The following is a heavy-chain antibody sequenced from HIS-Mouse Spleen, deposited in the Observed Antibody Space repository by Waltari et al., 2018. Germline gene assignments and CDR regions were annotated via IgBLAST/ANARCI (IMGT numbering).Heavy chain of an antibody. J-gene: IGHJ4*02. D-gene: IGHD6-6*01. CDR1: GGSISSYY. Sequence: QVQLQESGPGLVKPSETLSLPCTVSGGSISSYYWSWIRQPPGKGLGWIWNSYYSGSTNHNPPLKGRGTISVDPSKNQCSLKLGSVTAADTAVYYCARSGGGLVVPLDVLYFDYWGQGTLVTVSS. V-gene: IGHV4-59*08. CDR2: SYYSGST. CDR3: ARSGGGLVVPLDVLYFDY.